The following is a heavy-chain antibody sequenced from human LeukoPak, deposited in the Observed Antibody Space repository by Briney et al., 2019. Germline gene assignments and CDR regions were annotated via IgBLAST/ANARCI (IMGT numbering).Heavy chain of an antibody. CDR3: AREVSSVGAAYYDY. Sequence: SVKVSCKASGGTFSSYAISWVRQAPGQGLDWMGGIIPIFGTANYAQKFQGRVTITADKPKSTAYMELSSLSSEDTAVYYCAREVSSVGAAYYDYWGQGTLVTVSS. J-gene: IGHJ4*02. V-gene: IGHV1-69*06. D-gene: IGHD2-15*01. CDR1: GGTFSSYA. CDR2: IIPIFGTA.